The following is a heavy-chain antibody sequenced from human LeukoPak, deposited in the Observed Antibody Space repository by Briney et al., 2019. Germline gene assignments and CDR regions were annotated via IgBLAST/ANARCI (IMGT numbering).Heavy chain of an antibody. V-gene: IGHV1-69*05. CDR2: IIPIFGTA. CDR3: ARELYSSSWYLGYYFDY. Sequence: SVKVSCKASGGTFSSYAISWVRQAPGQGLEWMGRIIPIFGTANYAQKFQGRVTITTDEFTSTAYMELSSLRSEDTAVYYCARELYSSSWYLGYYFDYWGQGTLVTVSS. J-gene: IGHJ4*02. CDR1: GGTFSSYA. D-gene: IGHD6-13*01.